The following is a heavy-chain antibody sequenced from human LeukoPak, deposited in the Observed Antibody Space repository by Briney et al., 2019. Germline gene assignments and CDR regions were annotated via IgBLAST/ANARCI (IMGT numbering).Heavy chain of an antibody. V-gene: IGHV3-48*04. CDR1: GFTFSSYS. Sequence: PGGSLRLSCAASGFTFSSYSVNWVRQGPGKGLEWVSYISSSGSTIYYADSVKGRFTISRDNAKNSLYLQMNSLRAEDTAVYYCARDSCTNGVCYSYFDYWGQGTLVTVSS. J-gene: IGHJ4*02. D-gene: IGHD2-8*01. CDR2: ISSSGSTI. CDR3: ARDSCTNGVCYSYFDY.